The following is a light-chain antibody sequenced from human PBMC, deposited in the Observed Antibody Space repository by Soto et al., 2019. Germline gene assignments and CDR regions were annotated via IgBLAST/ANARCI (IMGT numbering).Light chain of an antibody. CDR1: SSNIGARND. J-gene: IGLJ3*02. CDR3: HSYSISISDWV. V-gene: IGLV1-40*01. CDR2: RDS. Sequence: QSVLTQPPSVSGAPGQKVTISCTGSSSNIGARNDVHWYRQLPGTAPKLLIYRDSNRPSGVPDRFSGSKSGTSASLAITGLQAEDEADYYCHSYSISISDWVFGGGTQLTVL.